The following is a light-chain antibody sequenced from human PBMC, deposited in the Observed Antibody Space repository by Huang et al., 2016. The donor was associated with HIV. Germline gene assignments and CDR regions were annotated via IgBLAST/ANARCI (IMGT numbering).Light chain of an antibody. CDR2: DAS. CDR3: QQRSNWRELT. CDR1: QSVSSY. Sequence: EIVLTQSPATLSLSPGERATLSCRASQSVSSYLAWYQQKPGQAPRRLIYDASNRDTGIPARFSGSGSGTDFTLTISSLEPEDFAVYYCQQRSNWRELTFGGGTKVEIK. V-gene: IGKV3-11*01. J-gene: IGKJ4*01.